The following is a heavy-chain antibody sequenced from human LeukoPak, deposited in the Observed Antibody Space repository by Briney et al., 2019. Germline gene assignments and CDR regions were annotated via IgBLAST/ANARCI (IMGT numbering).Heavy chain of an antibody. Sequence: SETLSLTCTVSGGSISSYYWSWIRQPPGKGLEWIGYISYIGNTNYNPSLKSRVTISVDTSKNQFSLELSSVTAADTAVYYCAGDAVGMGASYYFDYWGQGTLVTVSS. CDR1: GGSISSYY. CDR2: ISYIGNT. V-gene: IGHV4-59*01. D-gene: IGHD1-26*01. CDR3: AGDAVGMGASYYFDY. J-gene: IGHJ4*02.